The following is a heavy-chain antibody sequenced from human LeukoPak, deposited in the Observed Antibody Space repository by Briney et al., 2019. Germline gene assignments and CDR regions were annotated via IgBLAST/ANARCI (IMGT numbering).Heavy chain of an antibody. V-gene: IGHV3-33*01. CDR1: GFTFSSYG. J-gene: IGHJ4*02. D-gene: IGHD3-10*01. CDR2: IWYDGSNK. CDR3: ARDADYGSGSYYDY. Sequence: GRSLRLSCAASGFTFSSYGMHRVRQAPGKGLEWVAVIWYDGSNKYYADSVKGRFTISRDNSKNTLYLQMNSLRAEDTAVYYCARDADYGSGSYYDYWGQGTLVTVSS.